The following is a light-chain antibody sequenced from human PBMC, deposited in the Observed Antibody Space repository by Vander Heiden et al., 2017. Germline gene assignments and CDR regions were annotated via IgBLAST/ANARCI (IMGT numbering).Light chain of an antibody. Sequence: QSALTQPASVSGSPGQPITISCTGTSSDVGSYNLVSWYQQHPGKAPKLMIYEVSKRPSGVSNRFSGSKSGNKASLTISGLQAEDEADYYCCSHAGSSTYVFGTGTKVTVL. CDR2: EVS. CDR3: CSHAGSSTYV. V-gene: IGLV2-23*02. CDR1: SSDVGSYNL. J-gene: IGLJ1*01.